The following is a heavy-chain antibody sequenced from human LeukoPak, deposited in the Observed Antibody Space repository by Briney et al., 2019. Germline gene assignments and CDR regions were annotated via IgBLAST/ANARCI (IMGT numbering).Heavy chain of an antibody. CDR2: IIPIFGTS. Sequence: GASVKVSCKASGATFSSYGVSWVRQAPGQGHEWMGGIIPIFGTSNYAQKFQGRVTITTDESTSTAYMELSSLKSEDTAVYYCARETPDYGDYVGWFDPWGQGTLVTVSS. V-gene: IGHV1-69*05. J-gene: IGHJ5*02. D-gene: IGHD4-17*01. CDR1: GATFSSYG. CDR3: ARETPDYGDYVGWFDP.